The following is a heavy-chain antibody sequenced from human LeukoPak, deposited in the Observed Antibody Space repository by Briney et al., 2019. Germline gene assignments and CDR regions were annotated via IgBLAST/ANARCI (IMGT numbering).Heavy chain of an antibody. D-gene: IGHD6-19*01. V-gene: IGHV3-74*01. CDR1: GFTFSNYD. J-gene: IGHJ3*02. CDR2: INSDGRTT. Sequence: PGGSLRLSCEASGFTFSNYDMSWVRQAPGKGLVWVSRINSDGRTTNYADSVKGRFTISRDNATNTLYLQMNSLSAEDTAVYYCARAPYNSGPGRAFDIWGQGTMVTVSS. CDR3: ARAPYNSGPGRAFDI.